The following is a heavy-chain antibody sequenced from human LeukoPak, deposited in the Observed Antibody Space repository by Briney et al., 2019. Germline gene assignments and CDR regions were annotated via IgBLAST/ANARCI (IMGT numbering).Heavy chain of an antibody. D-gene: IGHD2-15*01. J-gene: IGHJ4*02. CDR2: IGSSASTI. CDR1: GFTFSDFY. Sequence: PGGSLRLSCAASGFTFSDFYMSWIRQAPGKGLEWVSYIGSSASTIYYADSVKGRFTISRDNAKNSLYLQMNSLTAEDTAVYYCAREYHGSHEYWGQGALVTVSS. CDR3: AREYHGSHEY. V-gene: IGHV3-11*04.